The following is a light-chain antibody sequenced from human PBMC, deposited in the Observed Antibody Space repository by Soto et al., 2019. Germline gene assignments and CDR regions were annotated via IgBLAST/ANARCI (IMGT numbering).Light chain of an antibody. V-gene: IGKV3-15*01. CDR1: QSVSSN. CDR3: QQRNYWLS. Sequence: EIVMTQSPATLSVSPGERATLSCRASQSVSSNLAWYQQKPGQAPRLLIYGASTRATGIPARFSGSGSGTDFTLTISSLEPEDFAIYYCQQRNYWLSFGGGTKVDIK. J-gene: IGKJ4*01. CDR2: GAS.